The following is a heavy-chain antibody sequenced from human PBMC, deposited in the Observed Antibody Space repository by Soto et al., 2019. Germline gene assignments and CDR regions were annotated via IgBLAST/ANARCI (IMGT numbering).Heavy chain of an antibody. Sequence: QVQLVESGGGVVQPGRSLRLSCAASGFTFSRYAMHWVRQAPGKGLEWVAVISYDGSNKYYADSVKGRFTISRDNSKNTLYLQMNSLRAEDTAVYYCARALQYSSSSYYFDYWGQGTLVTVSS. CDR3: ARALQYSSSSYYFDY. V-gene: IGHV3-30-3*01. D-gene: IGHD6-13*01. CDR1: GFTFSRYA. J-gene: IGHJ4*02. CDR2: ISYDGSNK.